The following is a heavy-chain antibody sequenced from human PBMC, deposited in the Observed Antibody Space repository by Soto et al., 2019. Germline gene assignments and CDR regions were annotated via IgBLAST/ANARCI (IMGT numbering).Heavy chain of an antibody. CDR1: GESLNNYY. J-gene: IGHJ4*02. D-gene: IGHD3-10*01. CDR3: ARGRVPAV. V-gene: IGHV4-59*01. Sequence: QVQLQESGPGLVRPSETLFLTCTVSGESLNNYYWSWIRQPPGKGLEWIGFVHYSGSTGYNPSLKSRVTISADTPKNQLSLKVTSVTTADTAIYFCARGRVPAVWGQGTLVTVSS. CDR2: VHYSGST.